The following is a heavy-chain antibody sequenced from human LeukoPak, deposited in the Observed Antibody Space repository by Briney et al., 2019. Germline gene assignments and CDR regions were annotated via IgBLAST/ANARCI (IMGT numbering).Heavy chain of an antibody. CDR3: ARVGSSWYSGNWFDP. Sequence: SETLSLTCTVSGGSISSYYWSWIRQPPGKGLKWIGYIYYSGSTNYNPSLKSRVTISVDTSKNQFSLKLSSVTAADTAVYYCARVGSSWYSGNWFDPWGQGTLVTVSS. D-gene: IGHD6-13*01. J-gene: IGHJ5*02. CDR2: IYYSGST. CDR1: GGSISSYY. V-gene: IGHV4-59*01.